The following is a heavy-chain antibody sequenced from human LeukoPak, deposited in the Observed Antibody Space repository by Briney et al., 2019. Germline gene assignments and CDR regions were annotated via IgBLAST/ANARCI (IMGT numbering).Heavy chain of an antibody. V-gene: IGHV1-8*01. CDR1: GYTSTSYD. Sequence: ASVKVSCKASGYTSTSYDINWVRQATGQGLEWMGWMNPNSGNTGYAQKFQDRVTMTRNTSISTAYMELSSLRSEDTAVYYCARGQDCSGGSCYSSIDYWGQGTLVTVSS. J-gene: IGHJ4*02. CDR2: MNPNSGNT. D-gene: IGHD2-15*01. CDR3: ARGQDCSGGSCYSSIDY.